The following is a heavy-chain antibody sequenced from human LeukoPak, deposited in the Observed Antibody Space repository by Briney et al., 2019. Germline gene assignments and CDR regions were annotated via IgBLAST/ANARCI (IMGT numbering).Heavy chain of an antibody. D-gene: IGHD3-22*01. Sequence: PGGSLRLSCADSGFTFSSYGVSWVRQAPGKGLEWVSAISGSGGSTYYADSVKGRFTISRDNSKNTLYLQMNSLRAEDTAVYYCAKDTTDSSGVDYWGQGTLVTVSS. V-gene: IGHV3-23*01. J-gene: IGHJ4*02. CDR2: ISGSGGST. CDR3: AKDTTDSSGVDY. CDR1: GFTFSSYG.